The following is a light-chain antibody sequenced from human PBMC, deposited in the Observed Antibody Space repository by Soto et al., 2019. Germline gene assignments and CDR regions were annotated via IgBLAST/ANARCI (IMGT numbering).Light chain of an antibody. V-gene: IGKV3-15*01. Sequence: EIVMKQSQATLSVSPGEIVTLSCRASQSVYINLAWYQQKSGQTPRLLIHGASTRATGIPARFSGSGSGTEFTLTISRLQSEDFAVYYCQQYSSWPPFTFGQGTKLEIK. CDR2: GAS. CDR1: QSVYIN. CDR3: QQYSSWPPFT. J-gene: IGKJ2*01.